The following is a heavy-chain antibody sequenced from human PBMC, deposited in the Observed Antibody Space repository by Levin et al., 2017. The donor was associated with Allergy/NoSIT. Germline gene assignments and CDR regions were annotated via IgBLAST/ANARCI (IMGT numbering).Heavy chain of an antibody. D-gene: IGHD5-24*01. Sequence: GGSLRLSCAASGFTVSSNYMSWVRQAPGKGLEWVSIIYIGGNTYYADSVKGRFTISRDTSKNTLYLQMNTLRAEDTAIYYCARARGPTITRFDYWGRGTLVTVSS. V-gene: IGHV3-53*01. CDR1: GFTVSSNY. CDR2: IYIGGNT. CDR3: ARARGPTITRFDY. J-gene: IGHJ4*02.